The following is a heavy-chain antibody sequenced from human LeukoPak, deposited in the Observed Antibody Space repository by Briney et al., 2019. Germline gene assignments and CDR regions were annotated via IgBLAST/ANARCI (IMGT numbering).Heavy chain of an antibody. CDR1: GFTFSSYA. Sequence: GGSLRLSCAASGFTFSSYAMSWVRQAPGKGLEWVSAISGSGGSTYYADSVKGRFTISRDNSKNTLYLQMNSLRAEDTAVYYCAKDIVPYCSSTTCYMIADYWGQGTLVTVSS. V-gene: IGHV3-23*01. J-gene: IGHJ4*02. D-gene: IGHD2-2*02. CDR3: AKDIVPYCSSTTCYMIADY. CDR2: ISGSGGST.